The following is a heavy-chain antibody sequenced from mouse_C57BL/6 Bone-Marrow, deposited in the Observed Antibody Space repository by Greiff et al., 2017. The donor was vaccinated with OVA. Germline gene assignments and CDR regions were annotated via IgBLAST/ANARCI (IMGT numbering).Heavy chain of an antibody. D-gene: IGHD2-1*01. CDR1: GFNIKDDY. V-gene: IGHV14-4*01. J-gene: IGHJ2*01. CDR2: IDPENGDT. CDR3: TTELYGNYVDY. Sequence: VQLQQSGAELVRPGASVKLSCTASGFNIKDDYMHWVKQRPEQGLEWIGWIDPENGDTEYASKFQGKATITADTSSNTAYLQLSSLTSEDTAVYYCTTELYGNYVDYWGQGTTRTVSS.